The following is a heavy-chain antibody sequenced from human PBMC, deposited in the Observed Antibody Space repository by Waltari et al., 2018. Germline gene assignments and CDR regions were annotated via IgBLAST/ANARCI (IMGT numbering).Heavy chain of an antibody. D-gene: IGHD2-2*01. CDR2: IYYSGST. Sequence: QLQLQESGPGLVKPSETLSLTCTVSGGSISSSSYYWGWIRQPPGKGLEWIGSIYYSGSTYYNPSLKSRVTISVDTSKNQFSLKLSSVTAADTAVYYCARGNVVVPAAHEVRQLGRLYYFDYWGQGTLVTVSS. CDR1: GGSISSSSYY. CDR3: ARGNVVVPAAHEVRQLGRLYYFDY. V-gene: IGHV4-39*01. J-gene: IGHJ4*02.